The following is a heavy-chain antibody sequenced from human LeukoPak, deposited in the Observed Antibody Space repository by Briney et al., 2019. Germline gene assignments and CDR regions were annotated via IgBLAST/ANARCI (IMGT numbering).Heavy chain of an antibody. D-gene: IGHD6-19*01. CDR3: ASSGSQWLRREFDY. V-gene: IGHV1-18*01. Sequence: ASVKVSCKASGYTFTSYGISWVRQAPGQGLEWMGWISAYNGNTNYAQKLQGRVTMTTDTSASTAYMELRSLRSDDTAVYYCASSGSQWLRREFDYWGQGTLVTVSS. CDR1: GYTFTSYG. J-gene: IGHJ4*02. CDR2: ISAYNGNT.